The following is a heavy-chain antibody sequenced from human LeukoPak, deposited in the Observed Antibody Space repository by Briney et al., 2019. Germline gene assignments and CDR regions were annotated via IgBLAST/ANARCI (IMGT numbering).Heavy chain of an antibody. Sequence: GGSLRLSCAASGFIFSTYSMNWVRQAPGKGLEWVSSITSSSVYIYYADSVRGRFTISRDNAKNSLYLQMNSLRAEDTAVYYCARESYYYYDSSSYYYGTIDYWGQGTLVTVSS. J-gene: IGHJ4*02. D-gene: IGHD3-22*01. CDR3: ARESYYYYDSSSYYYGTIDY. V-gene: IGHV3-21*04. CDR1: GFIFSTYS. CDR2: ITSSSVYI.